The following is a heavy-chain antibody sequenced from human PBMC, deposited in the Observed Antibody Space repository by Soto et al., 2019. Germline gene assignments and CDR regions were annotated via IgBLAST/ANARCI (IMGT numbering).Heavy chain of an antibody. V-gene: IGHV3-30*03. CDR3: ARTFDTITYYFDY. CDR2: ISFDGNII. CDR1: GFFFSDYG. Sequence: PVGSLRLSCEGSGFFFSDYGMHWVRQAPGKGLEWVTVISFDGNIIQYADSVKGRFIISRDNSKNTLYLQMNSLRGEDTAVYYCARTFDTITYYFDYWGQGTLVTVSS. D-gene: IGHD3-9*01. J-gene: IGHJ4*02.